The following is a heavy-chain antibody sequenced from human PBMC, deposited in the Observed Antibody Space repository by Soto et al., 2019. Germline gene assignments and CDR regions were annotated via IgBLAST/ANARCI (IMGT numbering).Heavy chain of an antibody. CDR2: IHHSEST. CDR3: ARTSYYDSTGYYNMDV. D-gene: IGHD3-22*01. Sequence: SETLSLTCAISGGSISSNNWWTWVRQSPGKGLEWIGEIHHSESTNYNPSLNSRVTISVDKSKNQFSLKLTSVTAADTADYYCARTSYYDSTGYYNMDVWAKGPRSPSP. J-gene: IGHJ6*02. CDR1: GGSISSNNW. V-gene: IGHV4-4*02.